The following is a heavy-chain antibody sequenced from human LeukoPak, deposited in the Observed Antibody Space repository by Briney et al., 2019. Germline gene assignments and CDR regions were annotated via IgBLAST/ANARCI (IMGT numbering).Heavy chain of an antibody. V-gene: IGHV3-48*01. D-gene: IGHD3-16*01. Sequence: HTGGSLRLSCAASGFTFSNYNVNWVRQAPGKGREWLSYISSGSSTIYNADSVKGRFTISRDNAKNSLYLQMNSLRAEDTAVYYCARSQVYAYFDYWGQGTLVTVSS. CDR1: GFTFSNYN. J-gene: IGHJ4*02. CDR2: ISSGSSTI. CDR3: ARSQVYAYFDY.